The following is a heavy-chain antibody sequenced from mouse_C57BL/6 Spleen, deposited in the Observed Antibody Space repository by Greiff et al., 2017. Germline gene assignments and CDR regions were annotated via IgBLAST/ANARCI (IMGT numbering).Heavy chain of an antibody. Sequence: VQLQESGAELARPGASVKLSCKASGYTFTSYGISWVKQRTGQGLEWIGEIYPRSGNTYYNEKFKGKATLTADKSSSTAYMELRSLTSEDSAVYFCARYGSSKGYYAMDYWGQGTSVTVSS. CDR3: ARYGSSKGYYAMDY. D-gene: IGHD1-1*01. CDR2: IYPRSGNT. J-gene: IGHJ4*01. CDR1: GYTFTSYG. V-gene: IGHV1-81*01.